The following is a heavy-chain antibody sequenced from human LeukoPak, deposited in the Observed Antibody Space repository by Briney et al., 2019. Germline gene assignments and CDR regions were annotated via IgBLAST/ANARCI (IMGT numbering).Heavy chain of an antibody. CDR3: SRLASHNGQHVGALDL. D-gene: IGHD4/OR15-4a*01. Sequence: SETLSLTCGVSGVSIGNPYNCWTWIRQPPGKALEWVGFISPNGDTYYSPSLEGRVTISSDTSNNHFSLRLASVSATDTAVYYCSRLASHNGQHVGALDLWGQGTLVTVSS. J-gene: IGHJ4*01. CDR2: ISPNGDT. V-gene: IGHV4-30-4*01. CDR1: GVSIGNPYNC.